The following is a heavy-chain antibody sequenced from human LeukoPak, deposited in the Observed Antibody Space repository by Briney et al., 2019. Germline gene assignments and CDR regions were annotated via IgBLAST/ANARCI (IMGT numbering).Heavy chain of an antibody. CDR1: GYTFTGYY. CDR3: ARELGPYYGMDV. D-gene: IGHD3-3*02. Sequence: ASVTVSCKASGYTFTGYYMHWVRQAPGQGLEWMGWINPNSGGTNYAQKFQGWVTMTRDTSISTAYMELSRLRSDDTAVYYCARELGPYYGMDVWGQGTTVTVSS. CDR2: INPNSGGT. V-gene: IGHV1-2*04. J-gene: IGHJ6*02.